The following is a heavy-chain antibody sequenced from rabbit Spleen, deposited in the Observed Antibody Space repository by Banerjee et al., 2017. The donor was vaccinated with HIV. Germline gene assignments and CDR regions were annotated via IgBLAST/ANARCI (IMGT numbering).Heavy chain of an antibody. Sequence: QEQLVESGGGLVQPGGSLKLSCKASGFSFSSGYDMCWVRQAPGKGLEWIACINAGSSGNTYSATWAKGRFTISKTSSTTVTLQMTSLTAAGTATYFCARDAGTSFSTYGMDLWGPGTLVTVS. CDR1: GFSFSSGYD. D-gene: IGHD8-1*01. V-gene: IGHV1S45*01. CDR2: INAGSSGNT. CDR3: ARDAGTSFSTYGMDL. J-gene: IGHJ6*01.